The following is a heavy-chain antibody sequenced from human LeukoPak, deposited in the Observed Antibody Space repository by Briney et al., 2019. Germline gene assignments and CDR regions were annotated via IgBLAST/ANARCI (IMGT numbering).Heavy chain of an antibody. D-gene: IGHD2-15*01. CDR1: EITFSTYW. J-gene: IGHJ4*02. CDR3: ARDLAGSRDK. V-gene: IGHV3-74*01. Sequence: SGGSLRLSCVHSEITFSTYWMHWVRHAPGEGPVWVSRINTDGSTTNYADSVKGRFTISRDNAKNTLYLQMNSLRAEDTAVYYCARDLAGSRDKWGQGTLVTVSS. CDR2: INTDGSTT.